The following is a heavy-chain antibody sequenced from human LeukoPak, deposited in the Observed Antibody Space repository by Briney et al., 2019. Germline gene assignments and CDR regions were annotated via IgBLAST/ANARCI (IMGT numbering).Heavy chain of an antibody. D-gene: IGHD2-21*01. CDR1: GGSISNYY. CDR3: ARDQAAFCGGDCYYVLDY. CDR2: IYTSEST. J-gene: IGHJ4*02. Sequence: SETLSLTCTVSGGSISNYYWSWIRQPAGKGLEWIGRIYTSESTNYNPSLKSRVTMSLDTSKSQFSLKLSSVTAADAAVYYCARDQAAFCGGDCYYVLDYWGQGTLVTVSS. V-gene: IGHV4-4*07.